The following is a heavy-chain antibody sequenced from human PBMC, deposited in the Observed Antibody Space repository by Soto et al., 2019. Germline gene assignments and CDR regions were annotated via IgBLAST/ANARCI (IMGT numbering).Heavy chain of an antibody. Sequence: QVQLQESGPGLVKPSGTLSLTCGVSGGSISSSNWWSWVRQPPGEGLEWIGEIYRSGSTKYNPSLRSRVNMSVDKSKSQFSQQLSSVTDADTAVYYGATTSWYKFEYWGQGTLVTVSS. V-gene: IGHV4-4*02. CDR3: ATTSWYKFEY. CDR1: GGSISSSNW. D-gene: IGHD1-1*01. CDR2: IYRSGST. J-gene: IGHJ4*02.